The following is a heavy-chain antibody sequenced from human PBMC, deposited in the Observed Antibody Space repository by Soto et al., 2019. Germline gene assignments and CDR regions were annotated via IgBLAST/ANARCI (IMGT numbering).Heavy chain of an antibody. CDR3: AKHGYYDFWSGYYTEIDY. D-gene: IGHD3-3*01. J-gene: IGHJ4*02. CDR1: GFTFSSYA. CDR2: ISGSGGST. Sequence: PVGSLRLSCAASGFTFSSYAMSWVRQAPGKGLEWVSAISGSGGSTYYADSVKGRFTISRDNSKNTLYLQMNSLRAEDTAVYYCAKHGYYDFWSGYYTEIDYWGQGTLVTVSS. V-gene: IGHV3-23*01.